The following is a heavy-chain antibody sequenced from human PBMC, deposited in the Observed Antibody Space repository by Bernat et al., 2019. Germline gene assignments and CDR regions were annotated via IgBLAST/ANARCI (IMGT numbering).Heavy chain of an antibody. CDR2: IWYDGSNK. V-gene: IGHV3-33*01. D-gene: IGHD6-19*01. J-gene: IGHJ5*02. CDR1: GFIFSRYG. CDR3: ATSSGWNHLGDH. Sequence: QVQLVESGGGVVQPGRSLRLSCAASGFIFSRYGMHWVRQAPGKGLEWVAVIWYDGSNKYYGDSVKGRFTISRDDSKNTLYLQMSSLRAEDTAVYYCATSSGWNHLGDHWGQGTLVSVSS.